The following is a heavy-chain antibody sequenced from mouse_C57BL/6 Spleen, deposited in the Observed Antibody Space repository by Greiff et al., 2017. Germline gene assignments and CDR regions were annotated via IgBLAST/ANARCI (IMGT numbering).Heavy chain of an antibody. D-gene: IGHD1-1*01. Sequence: VQLQESGAELVRPGASVTLSCKASGYTFTDYEMHWVKQTPVHGLEWIGAIDPETGGTAYNQKFKGKAILTADKSSSTAYMELRSLTSEDSAVYYCTRLDYYGSSYDWYFDVWGTGTTVTVSS. J-gene: IGHJ1*03. CDR1: GYTFTDYE. CDR2: IDPETGGT. V-gene: IGHV1-15*01. CDR3: TRLDYYGSSYDWYFDV.